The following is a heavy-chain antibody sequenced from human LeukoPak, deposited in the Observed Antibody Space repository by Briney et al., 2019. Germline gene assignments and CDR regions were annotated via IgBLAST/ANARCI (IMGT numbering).Heavy chain of an antibody. D-gene: IGHD1-14*01. CDR2: ISGSGANT. J-gene: IGHJ3*02. V-gene: IGHV3-23*01. Sequence: GGSLRLSCAASGFIFSFYSMNWVRQAPGKGLEWVSSISGSGANTYYADSVKGRFTISRDNSKNTLHLQMNSLRAEDTAVYYCTKPARTDAFDIWGQGTMVTVSS. CDR3: TKPARTDAFDI. CDR1: GFIFSFYS.